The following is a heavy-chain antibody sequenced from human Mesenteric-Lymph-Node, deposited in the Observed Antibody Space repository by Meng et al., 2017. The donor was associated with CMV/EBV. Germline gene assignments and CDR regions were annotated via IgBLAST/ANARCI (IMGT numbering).Heavy chain of an antibody. Sequence: GESLKISCAASGFTFDDHAMHWVRQAPGKGLLWVSRISTDGSTTRYADSVKGRFTIPRDNAKNRLYQQMNSQRAEDTAVYYCARETFKGGSYVPDYWGHGTMVTVSS. D-gene: IGHD1-26*01. CDR3: ARETFKGGSYVPDY. J-gene: IGHJ4*01. CDR2: ISTDGSTT. CDR1: GFTFDDHA. V-gene: IGHV3-74*01.